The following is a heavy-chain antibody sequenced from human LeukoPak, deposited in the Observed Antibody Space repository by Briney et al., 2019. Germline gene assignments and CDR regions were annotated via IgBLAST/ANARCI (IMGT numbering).Heavy chain of an antibody. V-gene: IGHV3-74*01. CDR3: ARDVVAKDAFDI. D-gene: IGHD5-12*01. CDR1: GFTFSSYW. CDR2: INSDGFNT. J-gene: IGHJ3*02. Sequence: GGSLRLSCVASGFTFSSYWIHWVRQAPGKGLVWVSRINSDGFNTRYADSVKGRFTISRDNAKNTVYLEMNSLRAEDTAVYYCARDVVAKDAFDIWGQGTMVTVSS.